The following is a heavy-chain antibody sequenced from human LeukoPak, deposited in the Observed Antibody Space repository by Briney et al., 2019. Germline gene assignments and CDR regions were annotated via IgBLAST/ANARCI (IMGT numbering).Heavy chain of an antibody. CDR1: GFDFSFTW. CDR2: IKSKTDGGTT. V-gene: IGHV3-15*01. Sequence: GGSLRLSCAASGFDFSFTWMSWVRQAPGKGLELVGRIKSKTDGGTTDYAAPVKGRFTISRDDSKNTLYLQMNSLKTEDTAVYYCTKGMIAAFDIWGQGTMVTVSS. D-gene: IGHD3-22*01. J-gene: IGHJ3*02. CDR3: TKGMIAAFDI.